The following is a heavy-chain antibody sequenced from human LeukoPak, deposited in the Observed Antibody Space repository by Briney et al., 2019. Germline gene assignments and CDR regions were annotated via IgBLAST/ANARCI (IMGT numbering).Heavy chain of an antibody. CDR2: INSDGSGP. D-gene: IGHD2-21*01. J-gene: IGHJ4*02. Sequence: GGSLRLSCAASGFTFSNHWMHGVRQAPGKGLVWVSRINSDGSGPIYADSVKGRFTISRDNAKNTLYLQMNSLRAEDTAAYYCARVTASRSFDYWGQGALVTVSS. V-gene: IGHV3-74*01. CDR3: ARVTASRSFDY. CDR1: GFTFSNHW.